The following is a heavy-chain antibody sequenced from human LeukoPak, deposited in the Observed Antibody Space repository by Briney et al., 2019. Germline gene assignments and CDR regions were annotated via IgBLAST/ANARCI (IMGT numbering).Heavy chain of an antibody. J-gene: IGHJ4*02. CDR1: GYPFTAGA. Sequence: ASVKVSCKVSGYPFTAGAFSWVRQAPGQGLERMGWINPNIDDKHSAPKFRGRLILTTDTSTSTAYMGLRSLTSDDTAIYFCVRDERRLAAGTEHYFDDWGQGTLVTVSS. CDR3: VRDERRLAAGTEHYFDD. CDR2: INPNIDDK. D-gene: IGHD6-13*01. V-gene: IGHV1-18*01.